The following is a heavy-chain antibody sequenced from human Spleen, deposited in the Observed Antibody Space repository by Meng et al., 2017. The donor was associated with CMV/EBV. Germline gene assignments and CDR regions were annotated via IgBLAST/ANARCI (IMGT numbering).Heavy chain of an antibody. CDR3: ASLGYSSSWNDY. CDR2: IYYSGST. V-gene: IGHV4-39*01. J-gene: IGHJ4*02. Sequence: DTGDYNQRNNYDRGWLRQPRGKGLGWIGSIYYSGSTYYNPSLKSRVTISVDTSKNQFSLKVSSVTAADTAVYFCASLGYSSSWNDYWGQGALVTVSS. D-gene: IGHD6-13*01. CDR1: GDYNQRNNYD.